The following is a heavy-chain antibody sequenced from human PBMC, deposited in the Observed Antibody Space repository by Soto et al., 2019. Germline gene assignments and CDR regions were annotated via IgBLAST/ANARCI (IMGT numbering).Heavy chain of an antibody. Sequence: PPQTRPHTRTVSAGMPRPSSYHLFCVRLQPKKGLEWIGSIYYSGYTDYNPSLKSRVTISVDTSKNQFSLKLSSVTAADTAVYYFVLHNGPLYVGNFYHLDVWG. V-gene: IGHV4-39*01. CDR1: AGMPRPSSYH. D-gene: IGHD3-16*01. CDR2: IYYSGYT. J-gene: IGHJ6*02. CDR3: VLHNGPLYVGNFYHLDV.